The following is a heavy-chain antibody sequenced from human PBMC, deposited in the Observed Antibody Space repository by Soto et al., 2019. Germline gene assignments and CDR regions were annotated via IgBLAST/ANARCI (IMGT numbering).Heavy chain of an antibody. J-gene: IGHJ4*02. CDR3: ARMFYCSGGTCPFDY. CDR2: IDWDDDK. V-gene: IGHV2-70*04. D-gene: IGHD2-15*01. Sequence: SGPRGEPTQTLTLTCTFSGFSLSTSGMRVSWIRQPPGKALEWLARIDWDDDKFYNTSLKTRLTISKDSSKNQVVLTMTNMDPVDTATYYCARMFYCSGGTCPFDYWGQGALVTVPQ. CDR1: GFSLSTSGMR.